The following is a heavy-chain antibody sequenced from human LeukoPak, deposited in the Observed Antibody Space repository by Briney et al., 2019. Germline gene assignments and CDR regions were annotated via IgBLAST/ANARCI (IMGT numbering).Heavy chain of an antibody. J-gene: IGHJ4*02. CDR1: GYTFTGYY. CDR3: ARDAIVRDYSNSDY. D-gene: IGHD4-11*01. Sequence: ASVKVSCKASGYTFTGYYLHWVRQAPGQGLEWMGWLNPNSGGTKYAQKFQGRVTMTRDTSISTAYMELSRLTSDDTAVYCCARDAIVRDYSNSDYWGQGTLVTVSS. CDR2: LNPNSGGT. V-gene: IGHV1-2*02.